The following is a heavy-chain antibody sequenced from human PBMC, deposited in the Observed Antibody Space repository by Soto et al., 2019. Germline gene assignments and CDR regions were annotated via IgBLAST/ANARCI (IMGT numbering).Heavy chain of an antibody. Sequence: PSETLSLTCTVSGGSISTYYWGWLRQPPGKGLEWIGSIYHGGSTYYNPSLNSRVTLSIDMTNNHVSLILNSVTAADTAVYYRARVGPWVPYYYDSSPYTFENWFDPWGQGTLVTVSS. CDR3: ARVGPWVPYYYDSSPYTFENWFDP. CDR1: GGSISTYY. D-gene: IGHD3-22*01. CDR2: IYHGGST. V-gene: IGHV4-38-2*02. J-gene: IGHJ5*02.